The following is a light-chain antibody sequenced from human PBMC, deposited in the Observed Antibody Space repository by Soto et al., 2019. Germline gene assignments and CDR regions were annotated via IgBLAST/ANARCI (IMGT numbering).Light chain of an antibody. J-gene: IGLJ1*01. CDR1: SSDVGAYNY. CDR3: SSFTRSDSYV. V-gene: IGLV2-14*03. Sequence: QSVLTQPASVSGSPGQSITISCTGTSSDVGAYNYVSWYQQHPGKVPKLMIYDVSDRPSGVSNRFSGSKSGNTASLTISGLQAEDEADYYCSSFTRSDSYVFGTGTKVTV. CDR2: DVS.